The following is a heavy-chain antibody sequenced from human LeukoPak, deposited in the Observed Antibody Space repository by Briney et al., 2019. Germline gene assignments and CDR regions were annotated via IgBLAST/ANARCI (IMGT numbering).Heavy chain of an antibody. CDR3: ARAARQGFTMIVVPFFYLEL. V-gene: IGHV4-31*03. D-gene: IGHD3-22*01. CDR2: INHSGST. Sequence: SETLSLTCTVSGGSISSGASDWGWLRQHPKRGLESVGYINHSGSTYYNPSLGSRVTMSVDTSRHQLSLKLSSVTAADSAVYYCARAARQGFTMIVVPFFYLELWGRGTLVTVSS. J-gene: IGHJ2*01. CDR1: GGSISSGASD.